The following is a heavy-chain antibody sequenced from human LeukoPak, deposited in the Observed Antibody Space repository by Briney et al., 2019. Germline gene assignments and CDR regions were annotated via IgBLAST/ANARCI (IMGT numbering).Heavy chain of an antibody. CDR1: GGSIRSNNW. Sequence: SGTLSLTCAVSGGSIRSNNWWGWVRQPPGKGLEWIGEIYHSGSPNYNPSLKSRVTISVDKSRNHFSLNLSSVTAADTAVYYCARVNINNWHSCDYWGQGTLVTVSS. CDR3: ARVNINNWHSCDY. D-gene: IGHD1-1*01. V-gene: IGHV4-4*02. CDR2: IYHSGSP. J-gene: IGHJ4*02.